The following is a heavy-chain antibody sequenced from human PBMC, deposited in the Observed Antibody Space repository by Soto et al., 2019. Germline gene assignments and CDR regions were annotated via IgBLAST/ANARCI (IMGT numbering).Heavy chain of an antibody. D-gene: IGHD6-19*01. Sequence: EVLLLASGGGLVQPGGSLRLSCAASGFTFSNYAMSWVRQAPGKGLEWVSIISGGGGTTYYADSVKGRFTISRDNSKNTVHLQINSLRVADTAVYYCAKQAGYSSDPFDYWGQGTLVAVSS. CDR2: ISGGGGTT. CDR1: GFTFSNYA. V-gene: IGHV3-23*01. J-gene: IGHJ4*02. CDR3: AKQAGYSSDPFDY.